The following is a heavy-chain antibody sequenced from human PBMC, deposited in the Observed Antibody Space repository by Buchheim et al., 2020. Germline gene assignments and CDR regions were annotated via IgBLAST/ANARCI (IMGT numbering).Heavy chain of an antibody. D-gene: IGHD2-21*01. CDR3: ARIPYYYYYGLDV. V-gene: IGHV4-4*02. J-gene: IGHJ6*02. CDR2: IYHSGST. Sequence: QVKLQESGPGLVKPSGTLSLTCDVSGGSISSNYWWSWVRQPPGMRLEWIGEIYHSGSTNYNPSLKSRVTISVDKSKTQFSLKLTSVTAADTAVYYCARIPYYYYYGLDVWGQGTT. CDR1: GGSISSNYW.